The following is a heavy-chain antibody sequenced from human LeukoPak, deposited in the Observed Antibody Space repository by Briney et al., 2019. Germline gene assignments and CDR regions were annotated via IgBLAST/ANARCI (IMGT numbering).Heavy chain of an antibody. CDR3: ARDPASYSSGWYGASKILGAFDI. Sequence: GGSLRLSCAASGFTFSSYAMSWVRQTPGKGLEWVSAISGSGGSTYYADSVKGRFTISRDNSKNTLYLQMNSLRAEDTAVYYCARDPASYSSGWYGASKILGAFDIWGQGTMVTVSS. V-gene: IGHV3-23*01. CDR1: GFTFSSYA. J-gene: IGHJ3*02. CDR2: ISGSGGST. D-gene: IGHD6-19*01.